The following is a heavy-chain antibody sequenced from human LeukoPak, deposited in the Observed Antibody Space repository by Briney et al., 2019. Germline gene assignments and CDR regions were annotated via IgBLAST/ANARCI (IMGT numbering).Heavy chain of an antibody. D-gene: IGHD4-17*01. CDR1: GGSISSSSYY. J-gene: IGHJ4*02. CDR3: ARKTTVTGFDY. Sequence: SETLSLTCTVSGGSISSSSYYWGWIRQPPGKGLEWIGSIYYSGSTYYNPSLKSRVTISVDTSKNQFSLKLSSVTAADTAVYYCARKTTVTGFDYWGQGTLVTVSS. V-gene: IGHV4-39*07. CDR2: IYYSGST.